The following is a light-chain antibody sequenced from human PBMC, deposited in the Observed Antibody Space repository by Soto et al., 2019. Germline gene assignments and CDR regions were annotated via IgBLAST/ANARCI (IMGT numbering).Light chain of an antibody. V-gene: IGKV3-11*01. CDR1: RSVSSY. Sequence: EIVLSQSPATLSLSPGESATLCSRATRSVSSYLAWYQQKAGQAPSILVYDASSRPTDIPARFSGSGSGTDFTLTISSLEPEDVALYYCQQRSNWPITLGQGTRLEI. CDR3: QQRSNWPIT. CDR2: DAS. J-gene: IGKJ5*01.